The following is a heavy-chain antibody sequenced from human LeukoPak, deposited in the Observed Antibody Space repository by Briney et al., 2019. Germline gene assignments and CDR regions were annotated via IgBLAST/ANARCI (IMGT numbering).Heavy chain of an antibody. CDR1: GFTFNTYG. J-gene: IGHJ4*02. D-gene: IGHD3-22*01. CDR3: AKDNYYDNSAYPDY. V-gene: IGHV3-30*18. Sequence: GGSLRLSCAAYGFTFNTYGMNWVRQAPGKGLEWVAAISYDGSNKYYADSVKGRFTISRDNSKNTLYLQMNSLRAEDTAVYYCAKDNYYDNSAYPDYWGQGTLVTVSS. CDR2: ISYDGSNK.